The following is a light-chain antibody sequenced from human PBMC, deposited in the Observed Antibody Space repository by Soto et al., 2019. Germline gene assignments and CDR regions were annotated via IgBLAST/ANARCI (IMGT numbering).Light chain of an antibody. Sequence: QSALTQPASVSGSPGQSITISCTGTNNDVGGYNYVSWYQHHPGKVPKLMIYEVSNRPSGVSYRFSGSKSGNTASLSISGLRAEDEADYYCSSYTTSYTQVFGGGTKVTVL. CDR3: SSYTTSYTQV. J-gene: IGLJ3*02. CDR2: EVS. CDR1: NNDVGGYNY. V-gene: IGLV2-14*01.